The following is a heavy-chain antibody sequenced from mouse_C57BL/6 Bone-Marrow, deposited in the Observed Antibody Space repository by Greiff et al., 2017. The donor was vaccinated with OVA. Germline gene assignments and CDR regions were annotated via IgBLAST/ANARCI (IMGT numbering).Heavy chain of an antibody. D-gene: IGHD1-1*01. CDR2: ISSGGDYI. J-gene: IGHJ3*01. Sequence: EVKLVESGEGLVKPGGSLKLSCAASGFTFSSYAMSWVRQTPEKRLEWVAYISSGGDYIYYADTVKGRFTISRDNARNTLYLQMSSLKFEDTAMYYCTGERKIWYYDGSGYVWFAYWGQGTLVTVSA. CDR1: GFTFSSYA. CDR3: TGERKIWYYDGSGYVWFAY. V-gene: IGHV5-9-1*02.